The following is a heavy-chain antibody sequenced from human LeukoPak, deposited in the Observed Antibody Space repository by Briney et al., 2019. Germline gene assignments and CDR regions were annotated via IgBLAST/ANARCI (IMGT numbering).Heavy chain of an antibody. J-gene: IGHJ4*02. Sequence: HPGGSLRLSCEASAFTFSSYWMHWVRQAPGEGLVWVSRISSDGSTTNYADSVKGRFTISRDNAKNTLHLQMNSLRAEDTAVYYCTAHFTVVRGVIFNDVDYWGQGTLVTVSS. D-gene: IGHD3-10*01. CDR1: AFTFSSYW. CDR3: TAHFTVVRGVIFNDVDY. V-gene: IGHV3-74*01. CDR2: ISSDGSTT.